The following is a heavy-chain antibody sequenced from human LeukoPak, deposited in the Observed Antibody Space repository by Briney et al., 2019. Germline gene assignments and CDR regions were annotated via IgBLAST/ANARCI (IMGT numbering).Heavy chain of an antibody. J-gene: IGHJ4*02. CDR3: AKAPTYSSTAYYFDY. D-gene: IGHD6-13*01. Sequence: GGSLRLSCAASGFTFSTFWMSWVRQAPGKGLEWVANIKQDGSEKNHVDSVKGRFTVSRDNAKNTLFLQVNSLTAEDTAVYYCAKAPTYSSTAYYFDYWGQGALVTVSS. CDR2: IKQDGSEK. V-gene: IGHV3-7*03. CDR1: GFTFSTFW.